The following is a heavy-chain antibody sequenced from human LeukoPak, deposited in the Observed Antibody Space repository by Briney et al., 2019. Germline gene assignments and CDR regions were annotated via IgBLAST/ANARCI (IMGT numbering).Heavy chain of an antibody. V-gene: IGHV4-34*01. CDR3: ARCDSGGWFFDS. D-gene: IGHD6-19*01. CDR1: GGSFSGYS. CDR2: INQSGST. J-gene: IGHJ5*01. Sequence: SETLSLTCAVSGGSFSGYSWNWIRQPPGKGLEWIGEINQSGSTKYNPSLKSRVTISIDMSKSQFSMRLNSVTAADTALYYCARCDSGGWFFDSWGQGALVTVSS.